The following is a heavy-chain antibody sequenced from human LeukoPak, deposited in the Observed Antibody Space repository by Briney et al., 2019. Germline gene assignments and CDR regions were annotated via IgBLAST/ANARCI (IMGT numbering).Heavy chain of an antibody. D-gene: IGHD3-3*01. V-gene: IGHV3-7*01. CDR2: IKQDGSEK. CDR3: ARVLDFWSGSADY. CDR1: GFTFSSYA. Sequence: GGSLRLSCAASGFTFSSYAMSWVRQAPGKGLEWVANIKQDGSEKYYVDSVKGRFTISRDNAKNSLYLQMNSLRAEDTAVYYCARVLDFWSGSADYRGQGTLVTVSS. J-gene: IGHJ4*02.